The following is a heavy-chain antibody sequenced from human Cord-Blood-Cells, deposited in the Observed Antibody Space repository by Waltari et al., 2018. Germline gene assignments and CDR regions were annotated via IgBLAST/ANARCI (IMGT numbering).Heavy chain of an antibody. J-gene: IGHJ6*02. D-gene: IGHD2-15*01. CDR3: ARRCSGGSCYSDYYYGMDV. CDR1: GGTFSSYA. CDR2: IIPIFGTA. Sequence: QVQLVQSGAEVKKPGSSVKVSCKASGGTFSSYAISWVRPAPGQGLEWMGGIIPIFGTANYAQKFQGRVTITADESTSTAYMELSSLRSEDTAVYYCARRCSGGSCYSDYYYGMDVWGQGTTVTVSS. V-gene: IGHV1-69*01.